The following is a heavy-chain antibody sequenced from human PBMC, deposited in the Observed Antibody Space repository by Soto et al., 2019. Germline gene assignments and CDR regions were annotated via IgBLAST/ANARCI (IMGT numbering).Heavy chain of an antibody. CDR3: AKDDSEYSNYWSSFDY. CDR1: GFTFSHYG. CDR2: ISFDGSIK. D-gene: IGHD4-4*01. J-gene: IGHJ4*02. Sequence: VQLVESGGGVVQPGRSLRLSCAASGFTFSHYGMEWVRQAPGKGLEGVASISFDGSIKHYSDSVQGRFSISRDNYRGTLSLQMNSLGAEDTAMYYCAKDDSEYSNYWSSFDYWGQGALVAVSS. V-gene: IGHV3-30*18.